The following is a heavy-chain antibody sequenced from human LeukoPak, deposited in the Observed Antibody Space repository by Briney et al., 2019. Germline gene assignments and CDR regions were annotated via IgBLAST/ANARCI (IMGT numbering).Heavy chain of an antibody. V-gene: IGHV1-2*02. CDR1: GGTFSSYA. CDR3: ARVSEWLANDY. Sequence: ASVKVSCKASGGTFSSYAINWVRQAPGQGLEWMGWINPNSGGTNYAQKFQGRVTMTRDTSISTAYMELSRVRSDDTAVYYCARVSEWLANDYWGQGTLVTVSS. J-gene: IGHJ4*02. D-gene: IGHD6-19*01. CDR2: INPNSGGT.